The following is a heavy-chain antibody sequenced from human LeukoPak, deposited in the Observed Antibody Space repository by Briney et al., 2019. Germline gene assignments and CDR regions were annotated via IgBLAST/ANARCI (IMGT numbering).Heavy chain of an antibody. CDR2: IYYTGST. Sequence: SETLSLTCTVSGGSISNYYWSWIRQPPGKGLEWIGHIYYTGSTNYNPSLTSRVNISVDTSKNQFSLNLTSVTAADTAVYYCARWGSIAVARFDYWGQGTLVTVSS. J-gene: IGHJ4*02. V-gene: IGHV4-59*01. CDR1: GGSISNYY. CDR3: ARWGSIAVARFDY. D-gene: IGHD6-6*01.